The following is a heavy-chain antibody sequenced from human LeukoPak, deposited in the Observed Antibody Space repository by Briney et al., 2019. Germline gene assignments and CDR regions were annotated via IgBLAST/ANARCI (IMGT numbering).Heavy chain of an antibody. CDR1: GGSISSGDYY. D-gene: IGHD6-13*01. CDR3: AKYFAATGESHLDH. J-gene: IGHJ4*02. Sequence: PSETLSLTCTVSGGSISSGDYYWSWIRQPPGKGLEWIGYIYYSGSTNYNPSLKSRVTISVDTSKNQFSLNLSSVTAADTAVYYCAKYFAATGESHLDHWGQGSLVTVSS. CDR2: IYYSGST. V-gene: IGHV4-61*08.